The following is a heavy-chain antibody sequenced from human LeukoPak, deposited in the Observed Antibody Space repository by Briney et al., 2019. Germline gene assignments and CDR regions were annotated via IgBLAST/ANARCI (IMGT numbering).Heavy chain of an antibody. V-gene: IGHV3-21*01. CDR3: ARLYGSGRNV. D-gene: IGHD3-10*01. CDR2: ISGGSSFI. J-gene: IGHJ3*01. CDR1: GFTFSTFT. Sequence: PGGSLRLSCAVSGFTFSTFTMNWVRQAPGKGLEWVSSISGGSSFIYYADSVQGRFSISRDNAKNSLFLQMNGLRVEDTAVYYCARLYGSGRNVWGQGTMVTVSS.